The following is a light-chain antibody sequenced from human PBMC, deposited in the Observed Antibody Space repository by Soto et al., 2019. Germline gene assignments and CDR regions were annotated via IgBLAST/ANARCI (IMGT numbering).Light chain of an antibody. CDR3: QQADSFPLS. V-gene: IGKV1-12*01. CDR2: AAS. Sequence: DIQMTQSPSSVSASIGDRVTISCRASQSIYKWLVWYQQNPGKAPKLLIYAASSLQSGVPSRFSGSGYGTDFTLTISSLQPEDFATYYFQQADSFPLSFGGGTKVEI. J-gene: IGKJ4*01. CDR1: QSIYKW.